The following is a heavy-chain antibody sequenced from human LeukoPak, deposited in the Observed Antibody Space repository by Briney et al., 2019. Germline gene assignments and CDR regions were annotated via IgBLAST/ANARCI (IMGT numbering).Heavy chain of an antibody. CDR2: INAGNGNT. J-gene: IGHJ4*02. CDR3: ARMRTIVVVPAAPPLYFDY. CDR1: GYTFTSYA. V-gene: IGHV1-3*01. Sequence: ASVKVSCKASGYTFTSYAMHWVRQAPGQRLEWMGWINAGNGNTKYSQKFQGRVTITRDTSASTAYMELSSLRSEDTAVYYCARMRTIVVVPAAPPLYFDYWGQGTLVTVSS. D-gene: IGHD2-2*01.